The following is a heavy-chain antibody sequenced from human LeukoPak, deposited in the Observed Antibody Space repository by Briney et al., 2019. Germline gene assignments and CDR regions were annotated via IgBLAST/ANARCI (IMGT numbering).Heavy chain of an antibody. CDR1: GGSISSYY. V-gene: IGHV4-59*08. D-gene: IGHD6-6*01. J-gene: IGHJ5*02. Sequence: SETLSLTCTVSGGSISSYYWSWIRQPPGKGLEWIGYIYYSGSTNYNPSLKSRVTISVDTSKNQFSLKLNSVTAADTAVYYCARACGYSSSSKLKSPNWFDPWGQGTLVTVSS. CDR3: ARACGYSSSSKLKSPNWFDP. CDR2: IYYSGST.